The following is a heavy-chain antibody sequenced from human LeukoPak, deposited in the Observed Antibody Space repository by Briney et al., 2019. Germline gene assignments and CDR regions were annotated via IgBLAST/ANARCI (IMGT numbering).Heavy chain of an antibody. D-gene: IGHD1-1*01. V-gene: IGHV1-18*04. CDR3: ARGNWNDPTPFDY. CDR2: ISAYNGNT. Sequence: ASVKVSCKASGYTFTGYYMHWVRQAPGQGLEGMGWISAYNGNTNYAQKLQGRVTMTTDTSTSTAYMELRSLRSDDTAVYYCARGNWNDPTPFDYWGQGTLVTVSS. CDR1: GYTFTGYY. J-gene: IGHJ4*02.